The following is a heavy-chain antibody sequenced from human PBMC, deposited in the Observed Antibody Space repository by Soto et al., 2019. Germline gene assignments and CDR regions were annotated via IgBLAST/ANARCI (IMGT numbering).Heavy chain of an antibody. CDR2: IYYSGST. J-gene: IGHJ3*02. D-gene: IGHD6-6*01. CDR1: GGSISSYY. Sequence: SETLSLTCNVSGGSISSYYWSWIRQPPGKGLEWIGYIYYSGSTNYNPSLKSRVTISVDTSKNQFSLKLSSVTAADTAVYYCARVGAARLIGAFDIWGQGTMVTVSS. CDR3: ARVGAARLIGAFDI. V-gene: IGHV4-59*01.